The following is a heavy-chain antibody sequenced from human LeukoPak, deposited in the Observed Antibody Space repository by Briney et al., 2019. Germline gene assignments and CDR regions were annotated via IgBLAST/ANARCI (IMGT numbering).Heavy chain of an antibody. Sequence: GSLRLSCTASGFIISSYARNWVRQAPGKGLEWVSGTGSTGVSTFYADSVKGRFTVSRDNSKNTLSLQMNSLRAEDTAVYYCAKDPGVVPAHYFDYWGQGTLVTVSS. D-gene: IGHD2-2*01. CDR3: AKDPGVVPAHYFDY. CDR1: GFIISSYA. J-gene: IGHJ4*02. V-gene: IGHV3-23*01. CDR2: TGSTGVST.